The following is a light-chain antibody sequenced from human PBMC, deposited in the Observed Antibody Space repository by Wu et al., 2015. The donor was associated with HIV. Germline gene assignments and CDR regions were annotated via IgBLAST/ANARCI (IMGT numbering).Light chain of an antibody. Sequence: EIVLTQSPGTLSLSPGERATLSCRASQSVSNNYLAWYQQKPGQAPRLLMYGASSRATGISDRFSGSGSGTDFTLTISRLEPEDFAVYYCQQYGSSPETFGQGTKVGNQ. CDR3: QQYGSSPET. CDR2: GAS. V-gene: IGKV3-20*01. J-gene: IGKJ1*01. CDR1: QSVSNNY.